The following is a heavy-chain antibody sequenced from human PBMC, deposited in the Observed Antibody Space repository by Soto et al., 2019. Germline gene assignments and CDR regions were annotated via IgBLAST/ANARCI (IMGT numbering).Heavy chain of an antibody. CDR2: IYYSGST. Sequence: SETLSLTCTVSGGSISSSSYYWGWIRQPPGKGLEWIGSIYYSGSTYYNPSLKSRVTISVDTSKNQFFLKLSSVTAADTAVYYCARGGGRYSYGPNYYYYHGMDVWGQGTTVTVSS. J-gene: IGHJ6*02. CDR3: ARGGGRYSYGPNYYYYHGMDV. CDR1: GGSISSSSYY. D-gene: IGHD5-18*01. V-gene: IGHV4-39*01.